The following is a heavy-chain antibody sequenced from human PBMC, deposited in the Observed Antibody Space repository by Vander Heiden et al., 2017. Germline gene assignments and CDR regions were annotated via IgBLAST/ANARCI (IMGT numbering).Heavy chain of an antibody. CDR1: GGSISSSSYY. CDR3: ARHGCSGGSCYPIDY. V-gene: IGHV4-39*01. D-gene: IGHD2-15*01. Sequence: QLQLQESGPGLVKPSETLSLTCTVPGGSISSSSYYWGWMRQPPGKGLEWIGSIYYSGSTYYNPSLKSRVTISVDTSKNQFSLKLSSVTAADTAVYYCARHGCSGGSCYPIDYWGQGTLVTVSS. J-gene: IGHJ4*02. CDR2: IYYSGST.